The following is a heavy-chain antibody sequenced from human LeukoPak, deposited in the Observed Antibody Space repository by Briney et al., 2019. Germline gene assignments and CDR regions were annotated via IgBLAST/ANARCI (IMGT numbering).Heavy chain of an antibody. CDR1: GGSFSGYY. J-gene: IGHJ5*02. CDR3: ARRVGYYGSGSYYLS. D-gene: IGHD3-10*01. V-gene: IGHV4-34*01. Sequence: SETLSLTCAVYGGSFSGYYWSWIRQPPGKGLEWIGEINHSGSTNYNPSLKSRVTISVDTSKNQFSLKLSSVTAADTAVYYCARRVGYYGSGSYYLSWGQGTLVTVSS. CDR2: INHSGST.